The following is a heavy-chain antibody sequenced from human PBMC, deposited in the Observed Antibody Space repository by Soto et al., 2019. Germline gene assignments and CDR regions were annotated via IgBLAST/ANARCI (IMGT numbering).Heavy chain of an antibody. CDR2: IDPSDSYT. Sequence: GESLKISCKGSGYSFTSYWISWVRQMPGKGLEGMGRIDPSDSYTNYSPSFQGHVTISADKSISTAYLQWSSLKASDTAMYYCARTSVVGATLWNYYYYYGMDVWGQGTTVTVSS. CDR1: GYSFTSYW. J-gene: IGHJ6*02. D-gene: IGHD1-26*01. V-gene: IGHV5-10-1*01. CDR3: ARTSVVGATLWNYYYYYGMDV.